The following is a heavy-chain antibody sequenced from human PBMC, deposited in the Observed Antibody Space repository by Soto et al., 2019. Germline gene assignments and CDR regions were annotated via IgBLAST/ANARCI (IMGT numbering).Heavy chain of an antibody. V-gene: IGHV3-30*18. D-gene: IGHD4-17*01. CDR2: ISYDGSNK. CDR3: AKESAAVTTSDDAFDI. J-gene: IGHJ3*02. CDR1: GFTFSSYG. Sequence: GGSLRLSCAASGFTFSSYGMHWVRQAPGKGLEWVAVISYDGSNKYYADSVKGRFTISRDNSKNTLYLQMNSLRAEDTAVYCCAKESAAVTTSDDAFDIWGQGTMVTVSS.